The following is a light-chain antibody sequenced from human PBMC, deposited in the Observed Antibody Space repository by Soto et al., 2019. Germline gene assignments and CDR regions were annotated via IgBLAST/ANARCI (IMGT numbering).Light chain of an antibody. CDR1: QSVSNK. J-gene: IGKJ4*01. Sequence: EIVMTQSPATLYVSPGERATLSCRATQSVSNKLAWYQQIPGQAPRLLIYSASARVTGVPASFSGSGSGTEFSLTIRSLQSEDFAVYYCQQYNDWPRTFGGGTKVDIK. CDR2: SAS. CDR3: QQYNDWPRT. V-gene: IGKV3-15*01.